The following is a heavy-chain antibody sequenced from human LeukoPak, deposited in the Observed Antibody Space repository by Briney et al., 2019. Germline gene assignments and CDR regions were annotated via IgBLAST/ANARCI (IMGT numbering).Heavy chain of an antibody. J-gene: IGHJ4*02. Sequence: GGSLRLSCTASGFTFSNYWMTWVRQAPGKGLEWVANIKHDGTEIDYLDSVKGRFTISRDNARNSLYLQMNSLRAEDTAVYYCARLSTLDYWGQGTLVTVSS. CDR1: GFTFSNYW. CDR3: ARLSTLDY. CDR2: IKHDGTEI. V-gene: IGHV3-7*05.